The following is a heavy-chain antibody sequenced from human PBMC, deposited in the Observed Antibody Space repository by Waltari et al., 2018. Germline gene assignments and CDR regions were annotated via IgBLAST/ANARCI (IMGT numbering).Heavy chain of an antibody. V-gene: IGHV3-48*01. Sequence: EVQLVESGGGLVQPGGSLRVSCAASGFTFSSDSMNWVRQAPGKGLEWVSYISSSSSTIYYADSVKGRFTISRDNAKNSLYLQMNSLRAEDTAVYYCARETSRGYDYWGQGTLVTVSS. CDR3: ARETSRGYDY. CDR1: GFTFSSDS. D-gene: IGHD1-7*01. J-gene: IGHJ4*02. CDR2: ISSSSSTI.